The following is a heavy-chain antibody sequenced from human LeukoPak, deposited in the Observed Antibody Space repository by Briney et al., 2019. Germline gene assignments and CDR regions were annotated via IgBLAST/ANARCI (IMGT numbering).Heavy chain of an antibody. CDR2: IYYSGST. Sequence: SETLSLTCTVSGGSISSSSYYWGWIRQPPGKGLEWIGSIYYSGSTYYNPSLKSRVTISVDTSKNQFSLKLSSVTAADTAVYYCARGFFIAAAGTGDWFDPWGQGTLVTVSS. J-gene: IGHJ5*02. V-gene: IGHV4-39*07. D-gene: IGHD6-13*01. CDR1: GGSISSSSYY. CDR3: ARGFFIAAAGTGDWFDP.